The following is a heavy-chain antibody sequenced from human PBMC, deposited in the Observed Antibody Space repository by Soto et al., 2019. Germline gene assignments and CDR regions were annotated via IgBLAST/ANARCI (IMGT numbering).Heavy chain of an antibody. CDR3: ASPQEGGRHFDPFDI. Sequence: GASVKVSCKASGYTFTSYYMHWVRQAPGQGLEWMGIINPSGGSTSYAQKFQGRVTMTRDTSTSTVYMELSSLRSEDTAVYYCASPQEGGRHFDPFDIWGQGTMVTVSS. V-gene: IGHV1-46*03. CDR2: INPSGGST. CDR1: GYTFTSYY. D-gene: IGHD1-26*01. J-gene: IGHJ3*02.